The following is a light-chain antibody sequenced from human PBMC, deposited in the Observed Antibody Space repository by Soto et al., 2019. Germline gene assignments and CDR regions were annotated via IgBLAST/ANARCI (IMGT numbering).Light chain of an antibody. CDR2: GAS. Sequence: EIVLTQSPDTLSLSPRERASLSCRASRSVSSPFLAWFQQRPGQAPRLLIYGASTRATGIPDRFSGSGSGTDFTLTISRLEPEDFAVYYCQQYETSPPWAFGQGTKVEI. CDR1: RSVSSPF. V-gene: IGKV3-20*01. J-gene: IGKJ1*01. CDR3: QQYETSPPWA.